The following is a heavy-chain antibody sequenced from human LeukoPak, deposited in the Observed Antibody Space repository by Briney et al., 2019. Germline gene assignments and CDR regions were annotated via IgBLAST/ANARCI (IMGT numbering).Heavy chain of an antibody. Sequence: GGSLRPSCAASGFTFSSYSMNWVRQAPGKGLEWVSSISSSSSYIYYADSVKGRFTISRDNAKNPLYLQMNSLRAEDTAVYYCARDMKGYSYGTFDYWGQGTLVTVSS. CDR3: ARDMKGYSYGTFDY. CDR1: GFTFSSYS. CDR2: ISSSSSYI. D-gene: IGHD5-18*01. V-gene: IGHV3-21*01. J-gene: IGHJ4*02.